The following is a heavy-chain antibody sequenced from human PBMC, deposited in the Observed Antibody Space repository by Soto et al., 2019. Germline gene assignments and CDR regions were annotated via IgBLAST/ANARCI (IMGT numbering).Heavy chain of an antibody. J-gene: IGHJ4*02. CDR2: ISWNSGNI. V-gene: IGHV3-9*01. D-gene: IGHD6-19*01. Sequence: GGSLRLSCAASGFTFYDYAIHWVRQAPGKGLEWVSGISWNSGNIGYADSVEGRFTISRDNAKNSLYLQMNSLRAEDTALYYCAKDLRAVGGSTSYFDHWGQGTLVTVSS. CDR1: GFTFYDYA. CDR3: AKDLRAVGGSTSYFDH.